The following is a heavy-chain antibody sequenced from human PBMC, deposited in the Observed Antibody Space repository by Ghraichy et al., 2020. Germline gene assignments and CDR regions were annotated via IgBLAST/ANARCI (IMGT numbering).Heavy chain of an antibody. Sequence: SETLSLTCAVYGGSFSGYYWSWIRQPPGKGLEWIGEINHSGSTNYNPSLKSRVTISVDTSKNQFSLKLSSVTAADTAVYYCARARYYYGSGSSGWFDPWGQGTLVTVSS. CDR1: GGSFSGYY. V-gene: IGHV4-34*01. CDR3: ARARYYYGSGSSGWFDP. D-gene: IGHD3-10*01. CDR2: INHSGST. J-gene: IGHJ5*02.